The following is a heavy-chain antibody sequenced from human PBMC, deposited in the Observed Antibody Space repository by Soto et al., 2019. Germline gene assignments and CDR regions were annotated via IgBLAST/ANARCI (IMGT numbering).Heavy chain of an antibody. V-gene: IGHV3-23*01. D-gene: IGHD6-13*01. Sequence: GGSLRLSCAASGFKFSNYAMSWVRQAPGKGLEWVSLISATGGGTYYADSVKGRFTISRDNAKNSLYLQMNSLRAEDTAVYYCARELAAAGSFDYWGQGTLVTVSS. J-gene: IGHJ4*02. CDR2: ISATGGGT. CDR1: GFKFSNYA. CDR3: ARELAAAGSFDY.